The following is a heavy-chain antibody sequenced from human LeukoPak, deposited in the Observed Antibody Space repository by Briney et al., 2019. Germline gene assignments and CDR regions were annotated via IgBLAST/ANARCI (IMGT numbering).Heavy chain of an antibody. V-gene: IGHV1-69*13. J-gene: IGHJ4*02. D-gene: IGHD3-22*01. Sequence: GASVKVSCKASGGTFSSYAISWVRQAPGQGLEWMGGIIPIFGTANYAQKFQGRVTITADESTSTAYMELSSLRSEDTAVYYCAGVLRDDSSGYYRYYFDYWGQGTLVTVSS. CDR3: AGVLRDDSSGYYRYYFDY. CDR2: IIPIFGTA. CDR1: GGTFSSYA.